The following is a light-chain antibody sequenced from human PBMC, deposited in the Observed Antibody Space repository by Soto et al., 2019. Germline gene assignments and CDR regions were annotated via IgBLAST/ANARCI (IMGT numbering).Light chain of an antibody. V-gene: IGKV3-11*01. CDR2: DAS. Sequence: EMVLTQSPATLSLSPGESATLSCRATRSVSSYLAWYQQKPRQAPRLLIYDASSRPTDIPARFSGSGSGTDFTLTISSLEPEDFALYYCQQRSNWPITFGQGTRLDI. J-gene: IGKJ5*01. CDR3: QQRSNWPIT. CDR1: RSVSSY.